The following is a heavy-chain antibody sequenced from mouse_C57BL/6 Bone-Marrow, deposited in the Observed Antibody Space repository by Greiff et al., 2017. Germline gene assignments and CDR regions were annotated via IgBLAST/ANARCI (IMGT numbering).Heavy chain of an antibody. J-gene: IGHJ2*01. V-gene: IGHV1-82*01. Sequence: QVQLQQSGPELVKPGASVKISCKASGYAFSSSWMNWVKQRPGKGLEWIGRIYPGDGDTNYNGKFKGKATLTAAKSSSTAYMQLSSLTSEDSAVYCCARGRTGVDYGGQGTTRTVSS. CDR3: ARGRTGVDY. CDR1: GYAFSSSW. D-gene: IGHD4-1*01. CDR2: IYPGDGDT.